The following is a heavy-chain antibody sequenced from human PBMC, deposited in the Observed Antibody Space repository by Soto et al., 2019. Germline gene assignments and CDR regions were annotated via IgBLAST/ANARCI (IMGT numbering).Heavy chain of an antibody. J-gene: IGHJ4*02. CDR2: ISGSGGST. Sequence: EVQLLESGGGLVQPGGSLRLSCAASGFTFSSYAMSWVRQAPGKGLEWVSAISGSGGSTYYADSVKGRFTISRDNSKNTLYLQRNSLRAEDTAVYYCARNRKSSSWYGGDYWGQGTLVTVSS. CDR3: ARNRKSSSWYGGDY. CDR1: GFTFSSYA. V-gene: IGHV3-23*01. D-gene: IGHD6-13*01.